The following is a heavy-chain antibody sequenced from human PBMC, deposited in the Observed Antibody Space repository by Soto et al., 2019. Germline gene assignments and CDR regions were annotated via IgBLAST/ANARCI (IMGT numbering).Heavy chain of an antibody. V-gene: IGHV1-69*01. CDR1: GGTFSSYA. D-gene: IGHD5-18*01. Sequence: QVQLVQSGAEVKKPGSSVKVSCKASGGTFSSYAITWVRQAPGQGLEWMGGIIPIFGTANYAQKFQGRVTITADESTSTAYMELSSLRSEDTAVYYCARDALQRRYSYGSLMGAFDIWGQGTMVTVSS. CDR2: IIPIFGTA. CDR3: ARDALQRRYSYGSLMGAFDI. J-gene: IGHJ3*02.